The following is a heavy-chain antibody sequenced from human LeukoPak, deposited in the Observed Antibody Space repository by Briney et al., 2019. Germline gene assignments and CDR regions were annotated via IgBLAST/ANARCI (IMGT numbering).Heavy chain of an antibody. CDR2: INHSGST. V-gene: IGHV4-34*01. J-gene: IGHJ4*02. CDR3: ASSDIVVVPAAIFVD. CDR1: GGSFSGYY. D-gene: IGHD2-2*01. Sequence: PSETLSFTCAVYGGSFSGYYWSWIRQPPGKGLEWIGEINHSGSTNYNPSLKSRVTISVDTSKNQFSLKLSSVTAADTAVYYCASSDIVVVPAAIFVDWGQGTLVTVSS.